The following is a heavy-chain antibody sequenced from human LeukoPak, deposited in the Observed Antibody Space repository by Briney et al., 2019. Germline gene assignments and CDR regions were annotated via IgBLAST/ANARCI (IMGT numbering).Heavy chain of an antibody. D-gene: IGHD6-19*01. CDR1: GGSISNYY. J-gene: IGHJ6*02. CDR2: IYSSGTT. Sequence: PSETLSLTCNVSGGSISNYYWTWIRQPAGKGLESIGRIYSSGTTTYNPSLKSRVAMSVDTSRNQFSLKLSSVTAADTAVYYCARVSPIAVAGSSYYYAMDVWGQGTTVTVSS. V-gene: IGHV4-4*07. CDR3: ARVSPIAVAGSSYYYAMDV.